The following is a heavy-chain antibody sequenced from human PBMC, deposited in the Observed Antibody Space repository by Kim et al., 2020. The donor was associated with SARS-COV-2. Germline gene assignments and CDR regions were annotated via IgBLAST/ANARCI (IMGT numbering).Heavy chain of an antibody. CDR1: GGSFSGYY. V-gene: IGHV4-34*01. J-gene: IGHJ4*02. Sequence: SETLSLTCAVYGGSFSGYYWSWIRQPPGKGLEWIGEINHSGSTNYNTSLKSRVTISVDTSKNQFSLKLSSVTAADTAVYYCARGVRPDYWGQGTLVTVSS. CDR2: INHSGST. CDR3: ARGVRPDY.